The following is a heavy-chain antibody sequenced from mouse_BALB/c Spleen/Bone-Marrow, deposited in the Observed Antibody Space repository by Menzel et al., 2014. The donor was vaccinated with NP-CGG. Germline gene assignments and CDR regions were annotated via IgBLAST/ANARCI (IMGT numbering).Heavy chain of an antibody. V-gene: IGHV1-69*01. Sequence: VHLVESGTELAMPGASVKMSCKASGYAFTDRWIHWVKQRPGQGLEWIGAIDTSDSYTNYNQKFKGKATLTVDVSSSTAYIHLSSLTSEDSAVYYCARGGDDFSLDYWGQRTSVTVSS. CDR1: GYAFTDRW. J-gene: IGHJ4*01. D-gene: IGHD2-4*01. CDR3: ARGGDDFSLDY. CDR2: IDTSDSYT.